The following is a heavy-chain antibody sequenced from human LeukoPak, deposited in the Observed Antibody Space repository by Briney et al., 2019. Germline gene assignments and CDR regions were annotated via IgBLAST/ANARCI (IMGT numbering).Heavy chain of an antibody. J-gene: IGHJ4*02. D-gene: IGHD3-10*01. Sequence: GGPLRLSCAASGFTYSSYWMSWVREAPGKGLEWVSNIKEDGSEKYYVDSVKGRFTISRDNAKNSLYLQMDSLRAEDTGVYYCARTIRGYWGQGTLVTVSS. CDR2: IKEDGSEK. CDR1: GFTYSSYW. V-gene: IGHV3-7*01. CDR3: ARTIRGY.